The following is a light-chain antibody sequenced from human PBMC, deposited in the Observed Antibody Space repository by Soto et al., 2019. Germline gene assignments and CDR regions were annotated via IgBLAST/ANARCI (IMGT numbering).Light chain of an antibody. CDR2: KAS. CDR1: QSISSW. J-gene: IGKJ1*01. Sequence: DSQMAQSPSTLSASVGDRVTITCRASQSISSWLAWYQQKPGKAPKLLIYKASSLESGVPSRFSGSGSGTEFTLTISSLPPDDFETYYCQQYNSYSWTFGQGTKVDIK. V-gene: IGKV1-5*03. CDR3: QQYNSYSWT.